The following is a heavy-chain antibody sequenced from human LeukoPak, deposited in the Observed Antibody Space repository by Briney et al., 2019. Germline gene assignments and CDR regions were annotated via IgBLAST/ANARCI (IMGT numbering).Heavy chain of an antibody. Sequence: ASVKVSCKASGYTFTGYYMHWVRQAPGQGLEWMGWINPNSGGTNYAQKFQGRVTMTRDTSTSTVYMELSSLRSEDTAVYYCARVPAARIAAADTYYYYYMDVWGKGTTVTVSS. J-gene: IGHJ6*03. V-gene: IGHV1-2*02. CDR3: ARVPAARIAAADTYYYYYMDV. D-gene: IGHD6-13*01. CDR1: GYTFTGYY. CDR2: INPNSGGT.